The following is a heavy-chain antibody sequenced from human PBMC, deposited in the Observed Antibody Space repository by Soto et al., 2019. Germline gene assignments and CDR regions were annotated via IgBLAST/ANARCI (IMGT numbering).Heavy chain of an antibody. D-gene: IGHD3-16*01. J-gene: IGHJ2*01. CDR3: ASAFMTHRCFDL. CDR2: IYDGGST. CDR1: GFTVSTNY. V-gene: IGHV3-66*01. Sequence: EVQLVESGGGLVQPGGSLRLSCAASGFTVSTNYMSWVRQAPGKGLEWGSIIYDGGSTFYADSVKGRVTISRDNSKNALYLQRNSMRAYDTAVYYCASAFMTHRCFDLWGRGTLVTDSS.